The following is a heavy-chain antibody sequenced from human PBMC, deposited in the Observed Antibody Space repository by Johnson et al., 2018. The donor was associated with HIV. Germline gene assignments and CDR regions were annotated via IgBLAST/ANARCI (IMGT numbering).Heavy chain of an antibody. CDR2: INWNGGSR. Sequence: MQLVESGGGVVRPGGSLRLSCAASGFTFDDYGMSWVRQGPGKGLEWVSGINWNGGSRDYADSVKGRFTISRDNGKNSLYLQMNSLRAEDMALYYCARVSTMIVVARNDAFDIWGQGTMVTVSS. CDR3: ARVSTMIVVARNDAFDI. J-gene: IGHJ3*02. V-gene: IGHV3-20*04. D-gene: IGHD3-22*01. CDR1: GFTFDDYG.